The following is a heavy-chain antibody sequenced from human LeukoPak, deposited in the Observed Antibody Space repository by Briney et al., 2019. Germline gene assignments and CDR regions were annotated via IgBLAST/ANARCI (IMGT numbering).Heavy chain of an antibody. V-gene: IGHV1-69*05. CDR3: ARSPRDDCSGGSCYSGDYYYMDV. CDR1: GGTFSSYA. Sequence: GASVKVSCKASGGTFSSYAISWVRQAPGQGLEWMGRIIPIFGTANYAQKFQGRVTITTDESTSTAYMELSSLRSEDTAVYYCARSPRDDCSGGSCYSGDYYYMDVWGKGTTVTVSS. J-gene: IGHJ6*03. D-gene: IGHD2-15*01. CDR2: IIPIFGTA.